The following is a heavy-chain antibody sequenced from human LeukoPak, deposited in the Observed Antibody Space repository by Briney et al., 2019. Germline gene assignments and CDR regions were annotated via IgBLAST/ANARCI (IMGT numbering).Heavy chain of an antibody. Sequence: ASVKVSCKASGYTFTGYYMHWVRQAPGQGLEWMGWINPNSGGTYYAQKFQGRVTMTRDTSISTAYMELSRLRSDDTAVYYCASTPGIAVAVYDYWGQGTLVTVSS. CDR3: ASTPGIAVAVYDY. D-gene: IGHD6-19*01. CDR2: INPNSGGT. J-gene: IGHJ4*02. V-gene: IGHV1-2*02. CDR1: GYTFTGYY.